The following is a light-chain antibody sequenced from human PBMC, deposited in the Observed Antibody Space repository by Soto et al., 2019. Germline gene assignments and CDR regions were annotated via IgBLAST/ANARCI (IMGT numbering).Light chain of an antibody. CDR1: QSVSDTH. Sequence: EIVLTQSPGTLSLSPGERATLSCRASQSVSDTHLAWYQQKAGQPPRLLIYGASTRATGIPDRFSGRGSGTDFTLSISRLEPEDCAVYCCQQYGSSSTFGQGTKVEIK. CDR2: GAS. CDR3: QQYGSSST. J-gene: IGKJ1*01. V-gene: IGKV3-20*01.